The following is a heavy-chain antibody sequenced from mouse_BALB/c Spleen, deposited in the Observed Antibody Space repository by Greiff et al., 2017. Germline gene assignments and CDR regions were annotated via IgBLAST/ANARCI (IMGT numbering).Heavy chain of an antibody. CDR3: ARGNYRYDYFDY. D-gene: IGHD2-14*01. CDR2: ISSGSSTI. Sequence: EVQVVESGGGLVQPGGSRKLSCAASGFTFSSFGMHWVRQAPEKGLEWVAYISSGSSTIYYADTVKGRFTISRDNPKNTLFLQMTSLRSEDTAMYYCARGNYRYDYFDYWGQGTTLTVSS. V-gene: IGHV5-17*02. CDR1: GFTFSSFG. J-gene: IGHJ2*01.